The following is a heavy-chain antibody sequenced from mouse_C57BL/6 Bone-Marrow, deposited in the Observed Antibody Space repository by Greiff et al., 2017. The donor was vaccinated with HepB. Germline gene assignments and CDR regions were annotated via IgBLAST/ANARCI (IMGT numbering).Heavy chain of an antibody. CDR3: AGCDDYDGFAY. V-gene: IGHV1-54*01. Sequence: VQLQQSGAGLVRPGASVKLSCKASGYTFTSYLMYWVKQRPGQGLEWIGVINPGSGDTNYNDKFKGKATLTADKSSSTAYMQLSSLTSEDSAVYCCAGCDDYDGFAYWGQGTLVTVSA. J-gene: IGHJ3*01. CDR2: INPGSGDT. D-gene: IGHD2-4*01. CDR1: GYTFTSYL.